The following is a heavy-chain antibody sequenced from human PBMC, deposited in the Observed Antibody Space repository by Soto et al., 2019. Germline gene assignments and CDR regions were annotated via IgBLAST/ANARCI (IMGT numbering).Heavy chain of an antibody. CDR1: GFTFSTYS. Sequence: GGSLRLSCAASGFTFSTYSMNWVRQAPGKGLEWLSYISGDSSTIYQADSVKGRFTISRDNAKNSLYLQMNSLRAEDTAVYYCARGFSSRSWYASEAGYWGQGSLVTVSS. CDR2: ISGDSSTI. CDR3: ARGFSSRSWYASEAGY. V-gene: IGHV3-48*01. D-gene: IGHD6-13*01. J-gene: IGHJ4*02.